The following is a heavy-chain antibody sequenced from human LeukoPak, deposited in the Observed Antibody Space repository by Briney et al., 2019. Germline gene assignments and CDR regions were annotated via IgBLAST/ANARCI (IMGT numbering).Heavy chain of an antibody. V-gene: IGHV4-61*02. CDR2: IYTSGST. J-gene: IGHJ4*02. CDR1: GGSISSGSYY. CDR3: AREELNCSGGSCFFSQIDY. D-gene: IGHD2-15*01. Sequence: SETLSLTCTVSGGSISSGSYYWSWIRQPAGKGLEWIGRIYTSGSTNYNPSLKSRVTISVDTSKNQFSLKLSSVTAADTAVYYCAREELNCSGGSCFFSQIDYWGQGTLVTVSS.